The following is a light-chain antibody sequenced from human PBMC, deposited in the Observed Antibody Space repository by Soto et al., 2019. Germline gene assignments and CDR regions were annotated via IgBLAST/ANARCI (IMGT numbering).Light chain of an antibody. J-gene: IGLJ1*01. V-gene: IGLV2-14*01. CDR2: DVS. CDR1: SSDVGGYNY. CDR3: SSYTSSSTLYV. Sequence: QSALTQPASVSGSPGQSITISCTGTSSDVGGYNYVSWHQQPPGKAPKLMIYDVSNRPSGVSNRFSGSKSGNTASLTISGLQAEDEADYYCSSYTSSSTLYVFGTGTKVTVL.